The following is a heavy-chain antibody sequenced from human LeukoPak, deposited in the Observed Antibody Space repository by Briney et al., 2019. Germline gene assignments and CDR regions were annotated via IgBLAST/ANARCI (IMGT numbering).Heavy chain of an antibody. J-gene: IGHJ5*02. CDR3: ATHYGDYVNWFDP. D-gene: IGHD4-17*01. Sequence: SGGSLRLSCAASTGFTFRNNAMSWVRQAPGQGLEWVSSINAIGSSTWYADSVKGRFTIYRDNSKNTLSLQMNSLRAEDTALYYCATHYGDYVNWFDPWGQGTLVTVSS. CDR2: INAIGSST. V-gene: IGHV3-23*01. CDR1: TGFTFRNNA.